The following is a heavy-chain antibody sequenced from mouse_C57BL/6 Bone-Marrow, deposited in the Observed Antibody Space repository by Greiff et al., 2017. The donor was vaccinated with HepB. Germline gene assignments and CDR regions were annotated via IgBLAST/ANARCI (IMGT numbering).Heavy chain of an antibody. D-gene: IGHD2-4*01. V-gene: IGHV8-8*01. CDR1: GFSLRTFGMG. CDR3: ARIDVPYYDYALFAY. Sequence: QVTLKVSGPGILQPSQTLSLTCSFSGFSLRTFGMGVGWIRQPSGKGLEWLAHIWWDDDKYYNPALKSRLTISKDTSKNQVFLKSANVDTEDTATYYCARIDVPYYDYALFAYWGQGTLVTVSA. CDR2: IWWDDDK. J-gene: IGHJ3*01.